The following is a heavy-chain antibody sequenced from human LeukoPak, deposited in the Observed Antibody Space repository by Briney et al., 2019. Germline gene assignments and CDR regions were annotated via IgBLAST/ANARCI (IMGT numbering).Heavy chain of an antibody. CDR2: VAADGGHK. CDR1: GFTFSSNG. J-gene: IGHJ2*01. CDR3: AREHSHNNWFFDL. Sequence: GGSLRLSCVGSGFTFSSNGIQWVRQAPGKGLEWVAVVAADGGHKVYSDSVKGRFSMSRDNSKNTAFRQMDSLGAEDAAVYFCAREHSHNNWFFDLWGPGTPVTVSS. V-gene: IGHV3-30*03. D-gene: IGHD5-18*01.